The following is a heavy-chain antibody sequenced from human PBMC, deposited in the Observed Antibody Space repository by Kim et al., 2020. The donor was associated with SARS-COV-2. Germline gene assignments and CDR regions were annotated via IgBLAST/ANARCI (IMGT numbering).Heavy chain of an antibody. CDR2: IYSGGST. CDR3: ARVDSVEPYDY. V-gene: IGHV3-53*01. CDR1: GFTVSSNY. Sequence: GGSLRLSCAASGFTVSSNYMSWVRQAPGKGLEWVSVIYSGGSTYYADSVKGRFTISRDNSKNTLYLQMNSLRAEDTAVYYCARVDSVEPYDYWGQGTLVTVSS. D-gene: IGHD1-1*01. J-gene: IGHJ4*02.